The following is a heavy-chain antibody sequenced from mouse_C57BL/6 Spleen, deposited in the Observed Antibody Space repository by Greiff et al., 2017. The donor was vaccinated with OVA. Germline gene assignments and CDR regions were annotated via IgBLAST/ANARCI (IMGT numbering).Heavy chain of an antibody. J-gene: IGHJ4*01. CDR2: INPSSGYT. D-gene: IGHD2-1*01. V-gene: IGHV1-4*01. CDR3: AIIYFYYAMDY. CDR1: GYTFTSYT. Sequence: VKLQESGAELARPGASVKMSCKASGYTFTSYTMHWVKQRPGQGLEWIGYINPSSGYTKYNQKFKDKATLTADKSSSTAYMQLSSLTSEDSAVYYCAIIYFYYAMDYWGQGTSVTVSS.